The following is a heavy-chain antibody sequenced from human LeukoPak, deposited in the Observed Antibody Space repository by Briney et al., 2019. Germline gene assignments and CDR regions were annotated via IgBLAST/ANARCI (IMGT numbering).Heavy chain of an antibody. D-gene: IGHD3-22*01. CDR1: GFTFSSYA. CDR2: ISGSGGST. Sequence: GGSLRLSCAASGFTFSSYAMSWVRQAPGKGLEWVSAISGSGGSTYYADSVKGRFTISRDNSKKTLYLQMNSLRAEDTAVYYCAKDLGYLVRAYDSSGGYDYWGQGTLVTVSS. CDR3: AKDLGYLVRAYDSSGGYDY. J-gene: IGHJ4*02. V-gene: IGHV3-23*01.